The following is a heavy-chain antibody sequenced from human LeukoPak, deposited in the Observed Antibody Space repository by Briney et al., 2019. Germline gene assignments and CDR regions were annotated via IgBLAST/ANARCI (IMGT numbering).Heavy chain of an antibody. CDR2: IIPILGIA. J-gene: IGHJ4*02. D-gene: IGHD6-13*01. CDR3: ARDSAAPGTDY. Sequence: GSSVKVSCKASGGTFSSYAISWVRQAPGQGLEWMGRIIPILGIANYAQKFQGRVTITADKSTSTAYMELSSLRSEDTAVYYCARDSAAPGTDYWGQGTLVTVSS. V-gene: IGHV1-69*04. CDR1: GGTFSSYA.